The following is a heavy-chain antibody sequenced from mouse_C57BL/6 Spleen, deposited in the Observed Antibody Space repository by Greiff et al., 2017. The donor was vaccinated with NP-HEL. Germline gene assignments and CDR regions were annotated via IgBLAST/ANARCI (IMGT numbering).Heavy chain of an antibody. V-gene: IGHV1-80*01. Sequence: VQLQQSGAELVKPGASVKISCKASGYAFSSYWMNWVKQRPGKGLEWIGQIYPGDGDTNYNGKFKGKATLTADKSSSTAYMQLSSLTSEDSAVYFCARGGLRYYFDYWGQGTTLTVSS. J-gene: IGHJ2*01. CDR1: GYAFSSYW. D-gene: IGHD1-1*01. CDR3: ARGGLRYYFDY. CDR2: IYPGDGDT.